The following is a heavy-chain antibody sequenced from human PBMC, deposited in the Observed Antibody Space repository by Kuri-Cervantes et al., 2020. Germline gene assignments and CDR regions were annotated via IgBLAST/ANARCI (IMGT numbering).Heavy chain of an antibody. CDR1: GFMFNTYA. V-gene: IGHV3-30-3*01. J-gene: IGHJ3*02. D-gene: IGHD6-19*01. CDR3: AKDQNHEYSSGRNDAFDI. CDR2: ISSDGSIK. Sequence: GESLKISCAASGFMFNTYAIHWARQAPGKGLEWVAVISSDGSIKNYADSVKGRFTISRDNAKNSLYLQMNSLRAEDTALYYCAKDQNHEYSSGRNDAFDIWGQGTMVTVSS.